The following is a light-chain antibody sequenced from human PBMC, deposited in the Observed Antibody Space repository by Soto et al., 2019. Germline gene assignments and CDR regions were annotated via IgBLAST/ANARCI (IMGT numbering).Light chain of an antibody. J-gene: IGLJ2*01. Sequence: QSALTQPRSVSGSPGQSVTISCTGTSSDVGGYNYVSWYQQHPGKAPKLMIYDVSKRPSGVPDRFSGSKSGNTASLTISGLQAEDEADYYCQSYTSSRTLVFGGGTKLTVL. CDR1: SSDVGGYNY. V-gene: IGLV2-11*01. CDR3: QSYTSSRTLV. CDR2: DVS.